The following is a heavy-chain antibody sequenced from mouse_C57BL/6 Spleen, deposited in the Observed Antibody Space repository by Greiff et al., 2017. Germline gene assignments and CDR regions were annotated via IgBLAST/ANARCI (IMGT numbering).Heavy chain of an antibody. CDR1: GYTFTTYP. D-gene: IGHD1-1*01. V-gene: IGHV1-47*01. CDR3: ARGPDYYGSSYGYFDV. Sequence: LQESGAELVKPGASVKMSCKASGYTFTTYPIEWMKQNHGKSLEWIGNFHPYNDDTKYNEKFKGKATLTVEKSSSTVYLELSRLTSDDSAVYYCARGPDYYGSSYGYFDVWGTGTTVTVSS. J-gene: IGHJ1*03. CDR2: FHPYNDDT.